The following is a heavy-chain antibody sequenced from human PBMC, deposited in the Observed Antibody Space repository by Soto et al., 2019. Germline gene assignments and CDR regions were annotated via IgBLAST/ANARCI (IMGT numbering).Heavy chain of an antibody. V-gene: IGHV4-59*01. Sequence: SETLSLTCTVSGGSIRSYYWSWLRQPPGKGLEWIGYIYYSGSTNYNPSLKSRVTISVDTSKNQFSLKLSSVTAADTAVYYCARLGRCSSTSCYSYYYYYMDVWGKGTTVTVSS. J-gene: IGHJ6*03. CDR3: ARLGRCSSTSCYSYYYYYMDV. CDR1: GGSIRSYY. CDR2: IYYSGST. D-gene: IGHD2-2*01.